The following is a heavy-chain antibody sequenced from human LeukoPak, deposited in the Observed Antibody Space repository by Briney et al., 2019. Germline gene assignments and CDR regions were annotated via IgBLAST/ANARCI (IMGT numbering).Heavy chain of an antibody. J-gene: IGHJ4*02. D-gene: IGHD3-3*01. V-gene: IGHV3-21*01. CDR1: GFTFSSYS. CDR3: ARAFGDDFWSGYAKGGDDY. Sequence: PGGSLRLSCAASGFTFSSYSMNWVRQAPGKGLEWASSISSSSSYIYYADSVKGRFTISRDNAKNSLYLQMNSLRAEDTAVYYCARAFGDDFWSGYAKGGDDYWGQGTLVTVSS. CDR2: ISSSSSYI.